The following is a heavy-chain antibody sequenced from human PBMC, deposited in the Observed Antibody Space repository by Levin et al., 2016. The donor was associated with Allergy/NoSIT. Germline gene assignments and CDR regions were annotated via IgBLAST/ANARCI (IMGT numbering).Heavy chain of an antibody. J-gene: IGHJ4*02. Sequence: GGSLRLSCVASGFSFRDYGFHWVRQAPGKGLECVAVTSYDGRNKFYVDAVKGRFTISRDNSKNTLFLQMDSLTTEDTGIYYCAKGTSNTWHLADNWGQGTRLTVSS. V-gene: IGHV3-30*18. CDR3: AKGTSNTWHLADN. CDR1: GFSFRDYG. CDR2: TSYDGRNK. D-gene: IGHD2/OR15-2a*01.